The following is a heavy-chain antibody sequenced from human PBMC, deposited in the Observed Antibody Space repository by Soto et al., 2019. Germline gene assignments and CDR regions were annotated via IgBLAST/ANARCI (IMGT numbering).Heavy chain of an antibody. J-gene: IGHJ6*03. CDR2: IYYSGST. CDR3: ARHRCSSTSCYGYYYYYMDV. D-gene: IGHD2-2*01. CDR1: GGSISSSSYY. V-gene: IGHV4-39*01. Sequence: QLQLQESGPGLVKPSETLSLTCTVSGGSISSSSYYWGWIRQPPGKGLEWIGSIYYSGSTYYNPSLKSRVTISVDTSKNQFSLKLSSVTAADTAVYYCARHRCSSTSCYGYYYYYMDVWGKGTTVTVSS.